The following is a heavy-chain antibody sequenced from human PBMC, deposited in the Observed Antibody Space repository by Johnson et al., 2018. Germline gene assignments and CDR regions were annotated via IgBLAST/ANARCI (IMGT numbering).Heavy chain of an antibody. V-gene: IGHV4-59*01. Sequence: QVQLQESGPGLVKPSETLSLTCSVSGGSISSYYWSWVRQPPGKGREWIGYIYHSGSPDYNPSLKSRVTISIDTSRNQFSLKLNSVTAADAAVYYCARVPSIRYYYYGLDVWGQGTTVTVSS. J-gene: IGHJ6*02. D-gene: IGHD1-14*01. CDR2: IYHSGSP. CDR1: GGSISSYY. CDR3: ARVPSIRYYYYGLDV.